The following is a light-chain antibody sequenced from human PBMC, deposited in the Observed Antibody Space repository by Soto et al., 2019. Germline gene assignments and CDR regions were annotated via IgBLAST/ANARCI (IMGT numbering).Light chain of an antibody. CDR2: EGS. V-gene: IGLV2-23*01. CDR3: CSYAGSSTYV. J-gene: IGLJ1*01. CDR1: SSDVGSYNL. Sequence: QSALTPPASVSGSPGQSITISCTGTSSDVGSYNLVSWYQQHPGKAPKLMIYEGSKRPSGVSNRFSGSKSGNTASLTISGLQAEDEADYYCCSYAGSSTYVLGTGTKLTVL.